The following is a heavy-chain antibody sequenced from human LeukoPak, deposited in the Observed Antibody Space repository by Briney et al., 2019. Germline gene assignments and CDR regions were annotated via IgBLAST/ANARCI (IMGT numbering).Heavy chain of an antibody. D-gene: IGHD1-26*01. CDR1: GFTFSSYS. CDR2: ISSSSSYI. J-gene: IGHJ3*02. CDR3: ARLVGDAFDI. V-gene: IGHV3-21*01. Sequence: GGSLRLSCAASGFTFSSYSMNWVRQAPGKGLEWVSSISSSSSYIYYADSVKGRFTISRDNAKNSQYLQMNSLRAEDTAVYYCARLVGDAFDIWGQGTMVTVSS.